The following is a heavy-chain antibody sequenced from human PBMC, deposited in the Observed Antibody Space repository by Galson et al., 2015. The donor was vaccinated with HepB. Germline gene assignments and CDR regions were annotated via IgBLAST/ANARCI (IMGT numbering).Heavy chain of an antibody. J-gene: IGHJ4*02. V-gene: IGHV3-23*01. Sequence: SLRLSCAASGLTFSSYAMNWVRQAPGKGLEWVSSISGSGGRPYYADAVKGRFTISRDNSKNTLSLQMNSLRAEDTAEYYCVYSSCGGDCYSGFDYWGQGTLVTVSS. CDR3: VYSSCGGDCYSGFDY. CDR2: ISGSGGRP. D-gene: IGHD2-21*01. CDR1: GLTFSSYA.